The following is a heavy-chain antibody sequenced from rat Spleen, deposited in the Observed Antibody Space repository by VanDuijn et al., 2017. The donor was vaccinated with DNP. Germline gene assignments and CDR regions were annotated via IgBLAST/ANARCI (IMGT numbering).Heavy chain of an antibody. Sequence: QVQLQQSGAELAKPGSSVKISCKASGYTFRSYYMGWIKRTTGQGLEYIGCIYPGSGRTDYNEKFKDKATLTVDKSSSTAFMQLNSLTPDDSAVYYCARWSDGLDYWGQGVTVTVSS. CDR2: IYPGSGRT. D-gene: IGHD1-12*02. CDR1: GYTFRSYY. J-gene: IGHJ2*01. V-gene: IGHV1-43*01. CDR3: ARWSDGLDY.